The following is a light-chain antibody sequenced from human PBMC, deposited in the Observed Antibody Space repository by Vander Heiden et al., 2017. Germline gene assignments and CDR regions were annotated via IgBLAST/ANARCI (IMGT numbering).Light chain of an antibody. CDR3: QQSDRTPYT. CDR1: QSITTY. CDR2: AAS. Sequence: DIQMTQSPSSLSASVGDRVTITCRASQSITTYLNWYQQKPGKAPKVLIYAASSLQTGVPLRFSGSGSGTDFTLTISRLQPEDFATYFCQQSDRTPYTLGQGTKLEIK. J-gene: IGKJ2*01. V-gene: IGKV1-39*01.